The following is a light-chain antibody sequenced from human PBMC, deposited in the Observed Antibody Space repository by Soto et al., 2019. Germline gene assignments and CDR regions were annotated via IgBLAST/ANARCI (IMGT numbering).Light chain of an antibody. V-gene: IGLV2-14*01. Sequence: QSALTHPASVSWSPGQSITISCTGTSSDVGAYIYVSWYQHHPGKAPKVMIYEVTNRPSGVSDRFSGSKSGNTASLTISGLQAEEEADYYCCSYTSSRNYVFGTGTKVTXL. CDR1: SSDVGAYIY. CDR2: EVT. J-gene: IGLJ1*01. CDR3: CSYTSSRNYV.